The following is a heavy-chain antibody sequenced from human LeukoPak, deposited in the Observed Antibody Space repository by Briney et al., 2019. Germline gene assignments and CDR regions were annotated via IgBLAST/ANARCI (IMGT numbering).Heavy chain of an antibody. CDR3: ARDQVECTGGTCQSRVGFDF. CDR2: IYHSGRS. Sequence: SSETLSLTCTVSGDSISNGVKYWSWIRQHPGRGLEWIGYIYHSGRSYYNPSLKSRITMSVDTSKNQFSLNLSSVTAADTAVYYCARDQVECTGGTCQSRVGFDFWGQGTLVTVSS. V-gene: IGHV4-31*03. D-gene: IGHD2-8*02. J-gene: IGHJ4*02. CDR1: GDSISNGVKY.